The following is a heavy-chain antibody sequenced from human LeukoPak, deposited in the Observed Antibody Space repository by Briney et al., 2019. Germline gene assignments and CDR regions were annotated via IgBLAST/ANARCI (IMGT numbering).Heavy chain of an antibody. CDR2: ISSSSSYI. V-gene: IGHV3-21*01. Sequence: GGSLRLSCAASGFTFSSYSMNWVRQAPGKGLEWVSSISSSSSYIYYADSVKGRFTISRDNAKNSLYLQMNSLRAEDTAVYYCARGLRSGSYSNWFDPWGQGTLVTVSS. D-gene: IGHD3-10*02. J-gene: IGHJ5*02. CDR1: GFTFSSYS. CDR3: ARGLRSGSYSNWFDP.